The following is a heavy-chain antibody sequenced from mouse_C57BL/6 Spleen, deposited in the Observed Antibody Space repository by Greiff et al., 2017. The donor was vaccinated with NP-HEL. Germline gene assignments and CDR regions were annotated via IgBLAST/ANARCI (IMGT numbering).Heavy chain of an antibody. V-gene: IGHV1-15*01. D-gene: IGHD2-4*01. CDR3: TRYGGYDYDGGPPY. CDR2: IDPETGGT. J-gene: IGHJ3*01. CDR1: GYTFTDYE. Sequence: QVQLQQSGAELVRPGASVTLSCKASGYTFTDYEMHWVKQTPVHGLEWIGAIDPETGGTAYNQKFKGKAILTADKSSSTAYMELRSLTSEDSAVYYCTRYGGYDYDGGPPYWGQGTLVTVSA.